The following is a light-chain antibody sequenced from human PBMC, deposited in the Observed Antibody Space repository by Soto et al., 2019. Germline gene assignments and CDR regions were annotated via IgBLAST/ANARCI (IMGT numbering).Light chain of an antibody. J-gene: IGKJ5*01. CDR3: QQYNNWPIT. V-gene: IGKV3-15*01. CDR1: QSVTSN. Sequence: EIVMTQSPASLSVSLGKRATLSCRASQSVTSNLAWYQQKPGQAPRLPIYGASTRATGIPARFSGSGSGTEFTLTISSLQSEDFAVYYCQQYNNWPITFGQGTRLEIK. CDR2: GAS.